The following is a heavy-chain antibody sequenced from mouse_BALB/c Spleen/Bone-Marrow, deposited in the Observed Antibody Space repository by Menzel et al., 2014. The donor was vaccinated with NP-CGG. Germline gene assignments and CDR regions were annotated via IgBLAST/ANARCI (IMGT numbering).Heavy chain of an antibody. J-gene: IGHJ2*01. CDR3: AEGGYGSVFDY. CDR2: INPYNGAT. D-gene: IGHD2-1*01. CDR1: GYSFTGYY. V-gene: IGHV1-31*01. Sequence: EVQLQQSGPELVKPGASVKISCKASGYSFTGYYMHWVKQSHVKSLEWIGRINPYNGATSYNQNFKDKASLTVDKFSRTAYMELRSLTSEDSAVYYCAEGGYGSVFDYWGQGTTLTVSS.